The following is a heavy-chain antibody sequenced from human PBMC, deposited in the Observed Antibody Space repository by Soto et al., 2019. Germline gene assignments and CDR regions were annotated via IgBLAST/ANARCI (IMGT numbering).Heavy chain of an antibody. D-gene: IGHD2-8*01. CDR3: AKDGCPDGICYVRDHWFDP. CDR1: GFTFSDYS. CDR2: ITGSRGKT. V-gene: IGHV3-23*01. J-gene: IGHJ5*02. Sequence: GGSLRLSCAASGFTFSDYSMHWVRQAPGKGLEWVSVITGSRGKTYYADSVKGRFTISRDNSKSTVFLQMNSLREEDTAVYYCAKDGCPDGICYVRDHWFDPWGQGAQVTVSS.